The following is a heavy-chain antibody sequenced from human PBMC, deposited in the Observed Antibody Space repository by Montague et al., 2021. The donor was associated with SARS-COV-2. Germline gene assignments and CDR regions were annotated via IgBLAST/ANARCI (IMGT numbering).Heavy chain of an antibody. CDR3: AHRRPGSGSYYFDY. CDR1: GFSLSTSGVG. V-gene: IGHV2-5*02. J-gene: IGHJ4*02. D-gene: IGHD3-10*01. Sequence: PALVKPTQSLTLTCTFSGFSLSTSGVGVGWIRQPPGKALEWLALIYWDDDKRYSPSLKSRLTITKDTSKNQVVLTMTNMDPVDTATYYCAHRRPGSGSYYFDYWGQGTLVTVSS. CDR2: IYWDDDK.